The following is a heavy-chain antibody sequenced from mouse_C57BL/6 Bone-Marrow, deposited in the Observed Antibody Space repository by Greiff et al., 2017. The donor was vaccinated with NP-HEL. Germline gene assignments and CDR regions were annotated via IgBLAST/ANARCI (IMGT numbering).Heavy chain of an antibody. CDR3: ARYYYGSSAFDY. CDR1: GYTFTSYL. V-gene: IGHV1-72*01. D-gene: IGHD1-1*01. Sequence: QVQLQQPGAELVKPGASVKLSCKASGYTFTSYLMHWVKQRPGRGLEWIGRIDPNSGGTKYNEKFKSKATLTVDKPSSTAFMQLNSLTSEDSAVYYGARYYYGSSAFDYWGQGTTLTVSS. CDR2: IDPNSGGT. J-gene: IGHJ2*01.